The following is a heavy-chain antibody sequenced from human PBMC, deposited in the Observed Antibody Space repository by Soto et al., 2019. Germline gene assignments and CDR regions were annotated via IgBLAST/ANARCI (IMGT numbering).Heavy chain of an antibody. CDR2: IYTSGST. D-gene: IGHD3-16*02. Sequence: PSETLSLTCTVSGASINSGSYYWSWIRQPAGKGLEWIGRIYTSGSTNYNPSLKSRVTMSVDTSKNQFSLKLSSVTAADTAVYYCARGITYYDYVWGSYRSNDAFDIWGQGTMVT. CDR3: ARGITYYDYVWGSYRSNDAFDI. V-gene: IGHV4-61*02. J-gene: IGHJ3*02. CDR1: GASINSGSYY.